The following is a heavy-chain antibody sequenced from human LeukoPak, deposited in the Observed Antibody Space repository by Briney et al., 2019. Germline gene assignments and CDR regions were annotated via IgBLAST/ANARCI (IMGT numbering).Heavy chain of an antibody. Sequence: GGSLRLSCAASGFTFSSYGMHWVRQAPGKGLEWVAVISYDGSNKYYADSVKGRFTISRDNSKNTLYLQMNSLRAEDTAVYYCAKDSNPWSRRYYYYGMDVWGQGTTVTVSS. D-gene: IGHD1-14*01. CDR2: ISYDGSNK. J-gene: IGHJ6*02. V-gene: IGHV3-30*18. CDR3: AKDSNPWSRRYYYYGMDV. CDR1: GFTFSSYG.